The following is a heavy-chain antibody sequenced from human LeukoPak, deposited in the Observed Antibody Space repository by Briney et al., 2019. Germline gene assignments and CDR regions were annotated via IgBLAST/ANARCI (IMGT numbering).Heavy chain of an antibody. D-gene: IGHD1-7*01. CDR2: IYTSGNS. J-gene: IGHJ4*02. V-gene: IGHV4-4*07. Sequence: SETLSLTCTVSDGSISSYYWSSIRQPAGKGLEWIGRIYTSGNSIYNPSLKSRVTMSVDTSKNQFSLKLSSVTAADTAVYYCARETLDWNLIDYWGQGTLVTVSS. CDR1: DGSISSYY. CDR3: ARETLDWNLIDY.